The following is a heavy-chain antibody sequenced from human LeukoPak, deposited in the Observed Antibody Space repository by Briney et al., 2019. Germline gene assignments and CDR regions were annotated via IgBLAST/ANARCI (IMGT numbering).Heavy chain of an antibody. Sequence: ASVKGSCKVSGYTLTELSMHWVRQAPGKGLEWMGGFDPEDGETIYAQKFQGRVTMTEDTSTDTAYMELSSLRSEDTAVYYCATGWRYIVGATVGDWFDPWGQGTLVTVSS. J-gene: IGHJ5*02. D-gene: IGHD1-26*01. CDR3: ATGWRYIVGATVGDWFDP. CDR1: GYTLTELS. V-gene: IGHV1-24*01. CDR2: FDPEDGET.